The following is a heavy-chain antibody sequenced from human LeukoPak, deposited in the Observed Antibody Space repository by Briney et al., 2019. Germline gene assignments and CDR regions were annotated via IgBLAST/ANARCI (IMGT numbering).Heavy chain of an antibody. CDR2: ISYDGSNK. D-gene: IGHD3-10*01. J-gene: IGHJ6*02. Sequence: GGSLRLSCAASGFTFSSYAMHWVRQAPGKGLEWVAVISYDGSNKYYADSVKGRFTISRDNSKNTLYLQMNSLRAEDTAVYYCARDSMVRGEYYYYGMDVWGQGTTVTVSS. CDR3: ARDSMVRGEYYYYGMDV. CDR1: GFTFSSYA. V-gene: IGHV3-30-3*01.